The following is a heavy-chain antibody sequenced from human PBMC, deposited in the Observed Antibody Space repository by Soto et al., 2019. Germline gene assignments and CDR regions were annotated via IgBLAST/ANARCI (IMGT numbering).Heavy chain of an antibody. CDR3: ARMVTASPVDNDY. Sequence: QVQLVQSGAEVKKPGASVKVSCKASGYTFTSYGISWVRQAPGQGLEWLGWMSSSNGNTNYAQKLQGRVTMTTDTSKSTAYMDLSRLRADDTAVYYCARMVTASPVDNDYWGQGTLVTVSS. D-gene: IGHD2-21*02. J-gene: IGHJ4*02. CDR1: GYTFTSYG. V-gene: IGHV1-18*01. CDR2: MSSSNGNT.